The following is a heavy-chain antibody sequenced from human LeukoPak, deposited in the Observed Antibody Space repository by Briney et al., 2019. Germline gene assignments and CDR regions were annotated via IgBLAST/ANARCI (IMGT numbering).Heavy chain of an antibody. J-gene: IGHJ3*02. Sequence: GGSLRLSCAASGFTISSYSMNWVRQAPGKGLEWVSAISDSGGSTYYADSVTGRFTISRDNSKNTLYPQMNNLRAEDTAVYYCAKRKPSWGTFDIWGQGTMVTVSS. D-gene: IGHD6-13*01. CDR3: AKRKPSWGTFDI. CDR2: ISDSGGST. CDR1: GFTISSYS. V-gene: IGHV3-23*01.